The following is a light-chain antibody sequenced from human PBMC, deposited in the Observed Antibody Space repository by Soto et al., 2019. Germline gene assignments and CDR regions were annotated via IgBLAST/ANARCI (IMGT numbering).Light chain of an antibody. V-gene: IGKV3-20*01. J-gene: IGKJ4*01. CDR1: QSVSRRF. CDR2: AAS. Sequence: EIVLTQSPGTLSLSPGERATLSCRASQSVSRRFLAWYQQKPGQAPRFLIYAASSRATGIPDRFSGSGSGTDFALTINRLEPEEVAVYYCQQYGSSPLTFGGGTKVEIK. CDR3: QQYGSSPLT.